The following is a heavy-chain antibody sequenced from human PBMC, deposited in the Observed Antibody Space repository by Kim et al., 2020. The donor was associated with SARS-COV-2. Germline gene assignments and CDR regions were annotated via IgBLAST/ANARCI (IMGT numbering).Heavy chain of an antibody. Sequence: SRSTNYNQSLKSRVTLSVDKSKSQFSLKLSSVTAADTAVYYCARDRAMDVWGQGTTVTVSS. CDR3: ARDRAMDV. V-gene: IGHV4-4*02. J-gene: IGHJ6*02. CDR2: SRST.